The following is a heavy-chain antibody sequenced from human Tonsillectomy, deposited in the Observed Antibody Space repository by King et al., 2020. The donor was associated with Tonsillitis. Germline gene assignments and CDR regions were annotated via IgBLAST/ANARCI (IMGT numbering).Heavy chain of an antibody. CDR1: GFTLSTYG. Sequence: HVQLVESGGGVVQPGGSLRLSCAASGFTLSTYGIHWVRQAPGKGLEWVAFIRYDGSNKFYAESMKGRFTMSRDNSKNTLYLQMSSLRAEDTAMYYCAKDRGSSYYPDGMDVWGQGTTVTVSS. CDR3: AKDRGSSYYPDGMDV. J-gene: IGHJ6*02. D-gene: IGHD3-3*01. V-gene: IGHV3-30*02. CDR2: IRYDGSNK.